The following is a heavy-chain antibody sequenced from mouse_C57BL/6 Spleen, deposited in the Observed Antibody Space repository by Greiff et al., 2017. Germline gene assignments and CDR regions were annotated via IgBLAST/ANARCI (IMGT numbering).Heavy chain of an antibody. V-gene: IGHV1-9*01. CDR3: ARDEHRGNYDD. J-gene: IGHJ2*01. Sequence: QVQLKQSGAELMKPGASVTLSCKAPGYTFTGYWIAWVKQRPGHGLEWIGEILPGSGSTNYNEKFKGKATFTADTPSNTAYKQLSSLTTEDSSIYYCARDEHRGNYDDWGQGTTLTVSS. CDR2: ILPGSGST. CDR1: GYTFTGYW. D-gene: IGHD2-1*01.